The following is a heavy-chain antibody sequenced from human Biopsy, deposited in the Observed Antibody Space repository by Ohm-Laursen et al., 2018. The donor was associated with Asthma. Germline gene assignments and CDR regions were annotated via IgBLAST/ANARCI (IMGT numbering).Heavy chain of an antibody. CDR3: VRDGTDDAFDI. J-gene: IGHJ3*02. Sequence: SLRLSCAASGFSFSNFAIHWVRQAPGKGLEWVGVISKDASTQDYTDSAKGRFTMARDNSKNTLDLQMNSLREEDTAVYYCVRDGTDDAFDIWGQGTVVSVSS. V-gene: IGHV3-30*10. CDR1: GFSFSNFA. CDR2: ISKDASTQ. D-gene: IGHD1-1*01.